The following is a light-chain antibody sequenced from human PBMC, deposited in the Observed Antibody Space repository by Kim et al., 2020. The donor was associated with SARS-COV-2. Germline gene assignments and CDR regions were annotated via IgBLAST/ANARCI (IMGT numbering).Light chain of an antibody. CDR3: KHNNDNSWT. CDR1: QTISNL. CDR2: FTS. J-gene: IGKJ1*01. Sequence: DIQMTQFPSTLSASVGDRVTITCRASQTISNLVTWYQQKPGEAPKFLIYFTSTLHSGVPSRFSGSGSGTEFTLTISSLQPDDFATYYCKHNNDNSWTFGQGTKGEIK. V-gene: IGKV1-5*03.